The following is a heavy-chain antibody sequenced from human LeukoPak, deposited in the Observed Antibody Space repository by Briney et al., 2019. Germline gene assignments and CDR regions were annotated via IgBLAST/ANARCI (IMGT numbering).Heavy chain of an antibody. D-gene: IGHD5-18*01. V-gene: IGHV4-59*01. J-gene: IGHJ3*02. Sequence: SETLSLTCTVSGGSISSYYWSWIRQPPGKGLEWIGYIYYSGSTNYNPSLKSRVTISVDTSKNQFSLKLSSVTAADTAVYYCARYTAMVAFHAHGFDIWGQGTMVAVSS. CDR3: ARYTAMVAFHAHGFDI. CDR1: GGSISSYY. CDR2: IYYSGST.